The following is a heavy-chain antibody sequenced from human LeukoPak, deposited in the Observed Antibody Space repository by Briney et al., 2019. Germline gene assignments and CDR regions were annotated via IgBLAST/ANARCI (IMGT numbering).Heavy chain of an antibody. CDR1: GGSFSGYY. V-gene: IGHV4-34*01. D-gene: IGHD2-2*01. CDR2: INHSGST. Sequence: SETLSLTCAVYGGSFSGYYWSWIRQPPGKGLEWIGEINHSGSTNYNPSLKSRVTISVDTSKNQFSLKLSSVTAADTAVYYCARGGLPADPFDYWGQGTLVTVSS. J-gene: IGHJ4*02. CDR3: ARGGLPADPFDY.